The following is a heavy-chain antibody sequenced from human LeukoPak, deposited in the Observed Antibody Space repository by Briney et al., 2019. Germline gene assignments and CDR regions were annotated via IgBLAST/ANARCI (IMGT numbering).Heavy chain of an antibody. Sequence: SETLSLTCTVSGASISDYYWNWLRQPPGKGLEWIGYIYYSGSTNYNPSLKSRVTMSLDTSKNQFSLRLTSVTAADTAVYYCARGFDSKSTYFDYWGQGTLVTVSS. J-gene: IGHJ4*02. CDR1: GASISDYY. V-gene: IGHV4-59*01. D-gene: IGHD5-12*01. CDR3: ARGFDSKSTYFDY. CDR2: IYYSGST.